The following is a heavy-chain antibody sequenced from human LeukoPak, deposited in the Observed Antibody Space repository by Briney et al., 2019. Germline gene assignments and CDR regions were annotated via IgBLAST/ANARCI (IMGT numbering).Heavy chain of an antibody. Sequence: SETLSLTCAVYGGSFSGYSWTWIRQPPGKGLEWIGEINHSGTTDYNPSLKSRVTISVDTSKNQFSLKLSSVTAVDTAVYYCARLDPRGPDDYWGQGTLVTVSS. V-gene: IGHV4-34*01. J-gene: IGHJ4*02. CDR3: ARLDPRGPDDY. D-gene: IGHD2-2*03. CDR1: GGSFSGYS. CDR2: INHSGTT.